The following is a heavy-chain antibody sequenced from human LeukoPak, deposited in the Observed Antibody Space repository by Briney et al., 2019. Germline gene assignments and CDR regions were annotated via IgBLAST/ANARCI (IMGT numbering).Heavy chain of an antibody. CDR3: AKENYYESSGYVDY. CDR1: GFTFSSYG. Sequence: GGSLRLSCVASGFTFSSYGMHWVRQAPGKGLEWVAVISNDGSNKHYADSVKGRFTISRDNSKNTLYLQMNSLRAEDTAVYYCAKENYYESSGYVDYWGQGTLVTVSS. D-gene: IGHD3-22*01. V-gene: IGHV3-30*18. J-gene: IGHJ4*02. CDR2: ISNDGSNK.